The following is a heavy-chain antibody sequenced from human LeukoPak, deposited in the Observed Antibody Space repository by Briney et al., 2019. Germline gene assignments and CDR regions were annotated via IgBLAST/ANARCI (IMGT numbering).Heavy chain of an antibody. J-gene: IGHJ5*02. Sequence: SVKVPCKASGGTFSSYAISWVRQAPGQGLEWMGGIIPIFGTANYAQKFQGRVTITADESTSTAYMELSSLRSEDTAVYYCARSDCSSTSCYGSRWYNWFDPWGQGTLVTVSS. V-gene: IGHV1-69*13. CDR2: IIPIFGTA. CDR1: GGTFSSYA. CDR3: ARSDCSSTSCYGSRWYNWFDP. D-gene: IGHD2-2*01.